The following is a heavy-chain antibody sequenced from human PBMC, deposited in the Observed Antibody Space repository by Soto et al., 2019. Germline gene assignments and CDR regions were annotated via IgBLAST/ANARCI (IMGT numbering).Heavy chain of an antibody. V-gene: IGHV3-30-3*01. J-gene: IGHJ4*02. Sequence: GGSLRLSCAASGFTFSSYAMHWVRQAPGKGLEWVAVISYDGSNKYYADSVKGRFTISRDNSKNTLYLQMNSLRAEDTAVYYCARGAPVAGRDWGQGTLVTVSS. D-gene: IGHD6-19*01. CDR3: ARGAPVAGRD. CDR2: ISYDGSNK. CDR1: GFTFSSYA.